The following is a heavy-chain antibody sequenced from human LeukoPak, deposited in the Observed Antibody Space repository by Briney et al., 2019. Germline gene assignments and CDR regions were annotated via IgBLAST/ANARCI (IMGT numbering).Heavy chain of an antibody. D-gene: IGHD3-10*01. J-gene: IGHJ4*02. Sequence: PSETLSLTCAVYGGSFSGYYWSWIRQPPGKGLEWIGEINHSGSTNYNPSLKSRVTISVDTSKNQFSLKLSSVTAADTAVYYCARFGSFGEIRGVITTFDYWGQGTLVTVFS. CDR1: GGSFSGYY. V-gene: IGHV4-34*01. CDR2: INHSGST. CDR3: ARFGSFGEIRGVITTFDY.